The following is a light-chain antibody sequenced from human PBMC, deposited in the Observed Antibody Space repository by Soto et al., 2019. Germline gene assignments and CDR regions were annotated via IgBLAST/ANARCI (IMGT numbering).Light chain of an antibody. CDR3: QHYNSYSEA. V-gene: IGKV3-11*01. J-gene: IGKJ1*01. Sequence: EIVLTQSPATLSLSPGERATLSCRASQSVSSYLAWYQQKPGQAPRLLIYDASNRATGIPARFSGSGPGTDFTLTISSLEPEDFATYYCQHYNSYSEAFGQGTKVDIK. CDR1: QSVSSY. CDR2: DAS.